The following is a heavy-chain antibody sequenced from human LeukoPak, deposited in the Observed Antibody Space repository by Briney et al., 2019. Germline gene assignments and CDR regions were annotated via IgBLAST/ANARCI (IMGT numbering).Heavy chain of an antibody. CDR3: ARGLGVVVPAALNYGMDV. CDR1: GGSFSGYY. CDR2: INHSGST. J-gene: IGHJ6*02. V-gene: IGHV4-34*01. D-gene: IGHD2-2*01. Sequence: SETLSLTCAVYGGSFSGYYWSWIRQPPGKGLEWIGEINHSGSTNYNPSLKSRVTISVDTSKNQLSLKLSSVTAADTAVYYCARGLGVVVPAALNYGMDVWGQGTTVTVSS.